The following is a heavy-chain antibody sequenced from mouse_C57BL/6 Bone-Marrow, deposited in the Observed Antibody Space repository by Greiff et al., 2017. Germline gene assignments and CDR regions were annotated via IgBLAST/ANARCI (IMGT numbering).Heavy chain of an antibody. J-gene: IGHJ1*03. D-gene: IGHD1-1*01. CDR1: GISITTGNYR. CDR2: IYYSGTI. Sequence: DVKLVESGPGLVKPSQTVFLTCTVTGISITTGNYRWSWIRQFPGNKLEWIGHIYYSGTITYNPSLTSRTTITRDTPTNQFFLEMNSLTAEDTATYYCARSPSYYGSSLWSFDVWGTGTTVTVSS. CDR3: ARSPSYYGSSLWSFDV. V-gene: IGHV3-5*01.